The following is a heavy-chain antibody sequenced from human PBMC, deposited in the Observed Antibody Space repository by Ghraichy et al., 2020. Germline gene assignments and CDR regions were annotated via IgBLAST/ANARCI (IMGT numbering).Heavy chain of an antibody. D-gene: IGHD5-18*01. CDR3: ARDNYSYGLNYYFDY. V-gene: IGHV3-30*04. CDR1: GFTFSSYA. Sequence: LSLTCAASGFTFSSYAMHWVRQAPGKGLEWVAVISYDGSNKYYADSVKGRFTISRDNSKNTLYLQMNSLRAEDTAVYYCARDNYSYGLNYYFDYWGQGTLVTVSS. CDR2: ISYDGSNK. J-gene: IGHJ4*02.